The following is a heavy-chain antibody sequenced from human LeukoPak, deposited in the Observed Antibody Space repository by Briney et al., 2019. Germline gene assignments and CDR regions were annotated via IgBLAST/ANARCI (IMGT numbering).Heavy chain of an antibody. Sequence: SGGSLRLSCAASGFTFSTYTMNWVRQAPGKGLEWVANIKQDGSEKYYVDSVKGRFTISRDNAKNSLYLQMNSLRAEDTAMYYCARDPGNTSAGSVLDYWGQGTLVTVSS. CDR1: GFTFSTYT. J-gene: IGHJ4*02. CDR3: ARDPGNTSAGSVLDY. D-gene: IGHD6-13*01. CDR2: IKQDGSEK. V-gene: IGHV3-7*01.